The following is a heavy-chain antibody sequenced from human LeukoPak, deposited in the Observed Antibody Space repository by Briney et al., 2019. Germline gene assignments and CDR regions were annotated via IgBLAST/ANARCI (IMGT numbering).Heavy chain of an antibody. CDR2: LSYDARDI. Sequence: GGSLRLSCAASGFTFRTHAMHWVRQAPGKGLEWVAVLSYDARDIHYADSVRGRSTISRDNSKNTLYLQMNSLRAEDTALYYCARDDLGSIDYWGQGTLVTVSS. V-gene: IGHV3-30*04. J-gene: IGHJ4*02. CDR3: ARDDLGSIDY. CDR1: GFTFRTHA. D-gene: IGHD3-3*01.